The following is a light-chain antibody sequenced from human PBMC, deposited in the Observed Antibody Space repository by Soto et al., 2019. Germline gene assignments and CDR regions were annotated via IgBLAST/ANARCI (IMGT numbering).Light chain of an antibody. CDR1: SSDVGGYNY. CDR3: SSYTSSSTGV. V-gene: IGLV2-14*01. Sequence: QSVLTQPASVSGSPGQSITITCTGTSSDVGGYNYVSWYQQHPGKAPKLMIYEVSNRPSGVSNRFSGSKFGNTASLTISGLQAEDEADYYCSSYTSSSTGVFGGGTQLTVL. J-gene: IGLJ3*02. CDR2: EVS.